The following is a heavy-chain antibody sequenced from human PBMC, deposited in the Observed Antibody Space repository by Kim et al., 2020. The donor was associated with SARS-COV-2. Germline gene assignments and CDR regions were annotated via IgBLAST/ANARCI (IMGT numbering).Heavy chain of an antibody. CDR2: IYTSGST. CDR1: GGSISSGSYY. D-gene: IGHD3-22*01. CDR3: ASHTYYYDSSVYGMDV. V-gene: IGHV4-61*02. Sequence: SETLSLTCTVSGGSISSGSYYWSWIRQPAGKGLEWIGRIYTSGSTNYNPSLKSRVTISVDTSKNQFSLKLSSVTAADTAVYYCASHTYYYDSSVYGMDVWGQGTTVTVSS. J-gene: IGHJ6*02.